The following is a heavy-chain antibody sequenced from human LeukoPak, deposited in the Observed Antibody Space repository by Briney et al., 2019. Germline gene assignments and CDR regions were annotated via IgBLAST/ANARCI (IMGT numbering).Heavy chain of an antibody. CDR1: GFTSSSYW. D-gene: IGHD1-14*01. CDR2: IKGDGSYT. CDR3: SYNHFDH. Sequence: GGSLRLSCVSSGFTSSSYWMEWVRQGPGKGLEWVSRIKGDGSYTAYADSVKSRFTISRDNAKNTVYLQMNGLRAEDTAIYYCSYNHFDHWGQGTLVTVSS. J-gene: IGHJ4*02. V-gene: IGHV3-74*03.